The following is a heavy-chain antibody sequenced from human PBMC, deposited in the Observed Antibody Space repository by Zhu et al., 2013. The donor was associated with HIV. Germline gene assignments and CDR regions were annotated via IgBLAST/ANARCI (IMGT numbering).Heavy chain of an antibody. D-gene: IGHD3-10*01. V-gene: IGHV1-18*01. Sequence: QVHLVQSGAEVKKPGASVKVSCKASGYTFASYGVSWVRQAPGQGLEWMGWISAYNGNTNYAQKVQGRVTLTTDTSTSTAYMELRSLRSDDTAVYYCVRDVLWFGEIMQPYNWFRPRGAREPWSSSP. CDR3: VRDVLWFGEIMQPYNWFRPR. J-gene: IGHJ5*02. CDR2: ISAYNGNT. CDR1: GYTFASYG.